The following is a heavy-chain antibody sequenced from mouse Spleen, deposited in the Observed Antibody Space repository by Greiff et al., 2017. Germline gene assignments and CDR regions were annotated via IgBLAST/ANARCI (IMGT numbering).Heavy chain of an antibody. V-gene: IGHV1-19*01. Sequence: EVQLQQSGPVLVKPGASVKMSCKASGYTFTDYYMNWVKQSHGKSLEWIGVINPYNGGATYNQKFKGKATLTVDKSSSTAYMELNSLTSEDSAVYYCARWGLRRDYSAMDYWGQGTSVTVSS. CDR2: INPYNGGA. CDR3: ARWGLRRDYSAMDY. J-gene: IGHJ4*01. D-gene: IGHD2-4*01. CDR1: GYTFTDYY.